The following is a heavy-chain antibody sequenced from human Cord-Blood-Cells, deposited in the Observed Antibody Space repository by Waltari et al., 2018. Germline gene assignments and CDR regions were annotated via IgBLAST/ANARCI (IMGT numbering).Heavy chain of an antibody. CDR2: IYYSGST. CDR1: GGSISSSSYY. CDR3: ATHIVVVTASPNWFDP. V-gene: IGHV4-39*07. D-gene: IGHD2-21*02. J-gene: IGHJ5*02. Sequence: QLQLQESGPGLVKPSETLSLTCTVSGGSISSSSYYWGWIRQPPGKGLEWIGSIYYSGSTYSNPSLKSRVTISVDTSKNQFSLKLSSVTAADTAVYYCATHIVVVTASPNWFDPWGQGTLVTVSS.